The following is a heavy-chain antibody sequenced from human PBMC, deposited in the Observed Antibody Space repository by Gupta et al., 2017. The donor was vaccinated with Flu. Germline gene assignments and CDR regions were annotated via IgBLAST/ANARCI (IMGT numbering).Heavy chain of an antibody. CDR3: AKEEGTTGTSYRSYFDY. J-gene: IGHJ4*02. Sequence: VRQAPGKGLEWVAVIGGHENLKYYGDSVKGRFTISRDNSKNTLYLQMNNLRAEDTAVYYCAKEEGTTGTSYRSYFDYWGQGILVTVS. V-gene: IGHV3-30*18. CDR2: IGGHENLK. D-gene: IGHD1-1*01.